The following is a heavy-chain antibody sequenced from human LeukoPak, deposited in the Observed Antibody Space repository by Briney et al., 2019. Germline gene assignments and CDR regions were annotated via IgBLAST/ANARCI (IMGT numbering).Heavy chain of an antibody. CDR2: IWYDGTSK. V-gene: IGHV3-33*06. J-gene: IGHJ4*02. D-gene: IGHD6-19*01. CDR3: AKDGAGGAVAKY. Sequence: GGSLRLSCAASGFSLSAYGVHWVRQAPGKGLEWVAVIWYDGTSKDYADSVKGRFTFSRDNSKNTLYLQMNSLRAEDTAVYYCAKDGAGGAVAKYWGQGTLVTVSS. CDR1: GFSLSAYG.